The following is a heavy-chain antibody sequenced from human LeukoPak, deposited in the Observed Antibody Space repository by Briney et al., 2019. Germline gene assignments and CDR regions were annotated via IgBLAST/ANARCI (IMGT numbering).Heavy chain of an antibody. CDR2: IYHSGST. CDR3: ARHAGSTSYYYYYYMDV. Sequence: PSETLSLTCAVSGYSISSGYYWGWIRQPPGKGLEWIGGIYHSGSTYYNPSLKSRVTISVDTSKNQFSLKLSSVTAADTAVYYCARHAGSTSYYYYYYMDVWGKGTTVTVSS. D-gene: IGHD2-2*01. CDR1: GYSISSGYY. V-gene: IGHV4-38-2*01. J-gene: IGHJ6*03.